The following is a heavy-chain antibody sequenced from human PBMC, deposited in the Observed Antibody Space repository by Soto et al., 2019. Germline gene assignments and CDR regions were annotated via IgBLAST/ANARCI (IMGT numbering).Heavy chain of an antibody. D-gene: IGHD2-21*02. J-gene: IGHJ4*02. CDR3: ARQRTSVVTQAYFDV. CDR1: RGSISSRTYY. V-gene: IGHV4-39*01. CDR2: IYYSGST. Sequence: PSETPYLPCTVTRGSISSRTYYWGWFRQPPGKGLEWIGSIYYSGSTYNNPSLRSRVSMSIDTSKDQFSLKLKSVTAADTALYFCARQRTSVVTQAYFDVWGPGSLVT.